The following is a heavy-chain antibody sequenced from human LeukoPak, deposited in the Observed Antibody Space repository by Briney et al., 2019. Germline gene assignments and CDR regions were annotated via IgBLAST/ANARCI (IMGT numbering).Heavy chain of an antibody. Sequence: PGGSLRLSCAASGFTVSSNYMSWVRQAPGKGLEWVSSISGSGGRTYYADSVKGRFTISRDNSKNTLYLQMNSLRAEDTAVYYCAKDPEDIVTTPGYNWFDPWGRGTVVIVSS. CDR3: AKDPEDIVTTPGYNWFDP. D-gene: IGHD5-12*01. CDR2: ISGSGGRT. V-gene: IGHV3-23*01. CDR1: GFTVSSNY. J-gene: IGHJ5*02.